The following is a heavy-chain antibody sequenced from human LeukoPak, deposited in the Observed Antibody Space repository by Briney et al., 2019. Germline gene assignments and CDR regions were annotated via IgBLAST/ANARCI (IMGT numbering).Heavy chain of an antibody. Sequence: PGGSLRLSCAVSGFIVSSNYMSWVRQAPGKGLEWVSVIYNGGITYADSVKGRFTISRDTSRNTVYLQMNSLRAEDTAVYYCARDLGYSSDYWGQGTLVTVSS. D-gene: IGHD1-26*01. V-gene: IGHV3-66*01. CDR1: GFIVSSNY. CDR2: IYNGGIT. CDR3: ARDLGYSSDY. J-gene: IGHJ4*02.